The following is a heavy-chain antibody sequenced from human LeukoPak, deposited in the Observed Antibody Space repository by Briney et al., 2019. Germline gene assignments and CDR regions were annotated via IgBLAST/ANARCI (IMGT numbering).Heavy chain of an antibody. J-gene: IGHJ6*03. V-gene: IGHV3-64*01. D-gene: IGHD6-19*01. CDR1: GFTFTSYG. CDR3: ARDSPVFSGWYYYYMDV. Sequence: GGSLRLSCAASGFTFTSYGMHWVRQAPGKGLEYVSAISSNGGSTYYANSVKGRFTISRDNAKNTLYLQMNSLRAEDTAVYYCARDSPVFSGWYYYYMDVWGKGTTVTISS. CDR2: ISSNGGST.